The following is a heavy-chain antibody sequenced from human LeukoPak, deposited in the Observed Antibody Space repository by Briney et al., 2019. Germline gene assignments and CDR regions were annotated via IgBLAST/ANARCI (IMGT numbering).Heavy chain of an antibody. V-gene: IGHV3-23*01. D-gene: IGHD6-13*01. CDR2: TSGSGTGT. Sequence: PGGSQRLSCAASGFTFSSYAMSWVRQAPGKGLEWVSGTSGSGTGTYYADSVKGRFTISRDNSKNTLYLQMSSLRAEDTAIFYCTKGSRSSGGHYFDYWGQGTLVTVSS. J-gene: IGHJ4*02. CDR1: GFTFSSYA. CDR3: TKGSRSSGGHYFDY.